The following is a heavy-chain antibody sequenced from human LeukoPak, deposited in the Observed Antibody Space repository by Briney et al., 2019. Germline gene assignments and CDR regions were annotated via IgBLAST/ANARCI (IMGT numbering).Heavy chain of an antibody. Sequence: PSETLSLTCTVSGGSISSSSYYWSWIRQPPGKGLEWIGYIYYSGSTNYNPSLKSRVTISIDTSKNQFSLKLSSVTAADTAVYYCARGCGDYWVDYWGQGTLVTVSS. J-gene: IGHJ4*02. CDR3: ARGCGDYWVDY. V-gene: IGHV4-61*01. D-gene: IGHD4-17*01. CDR2: IYYSGST. CDR1: GGSISSSSYY.